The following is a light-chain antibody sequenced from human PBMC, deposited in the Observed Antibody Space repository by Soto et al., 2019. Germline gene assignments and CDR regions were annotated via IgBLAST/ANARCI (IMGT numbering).Light chain of an antibody. CDR3: QQYNTYST. V-gene: IGKV1-33*01. J-gene: IGKJ5*01. CDR2: DGS. CDR1: QDIDNY. Sequence: DIQSTQSPSSLSASVEDRVTITFQASQDIDNYLNWYQQKPGKAPKLLIYDGSNLETGVPARFSGSGSGTEFTLTISSLQPDDFATYYCQQYNTYSTFGQGTRLEIK.